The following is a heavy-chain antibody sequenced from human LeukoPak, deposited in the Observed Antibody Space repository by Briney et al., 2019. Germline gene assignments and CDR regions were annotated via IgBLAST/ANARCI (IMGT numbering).Heavy chain of an antibody. CDR2: ISYSGST. CDR1: GGSISSGDYY. J-gene: IGHJ4*02. Sequence: SETLSLTCAVSGGSISSGDYYWDWIRQPPGKGLEWIASISYSGSTYYNPSLKSQVTISVDTSKNQFSLKLSSVTAADTAVYYCAGNMIVVEGGGHYFDYWGQGTLVTVSS. D-gene: IGHD3-22*01. CDR3: AGNMIVVEGGGHYFDY. V-gene: IGHV4-39*07.